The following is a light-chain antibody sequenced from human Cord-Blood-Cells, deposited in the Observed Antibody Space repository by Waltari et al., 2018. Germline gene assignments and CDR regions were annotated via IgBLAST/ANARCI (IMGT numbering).Light chain of an antibody. CDR2: GAS. J-gene: IGKJ1*01. CDR1: QSVSSSY. Sequence: EIVLTQSPGTLSLSPGERATLSCRASQSVSSSYFAWYQQKPGQAPRLLIYGASSRANGIPDRFRGSGSGTDFTLTISRLEREDFAVYYCQQYGSSPMTFGQGTKVEIK. V-gene: IGKV3-20*01. CDR3: QQYGSSPMT.